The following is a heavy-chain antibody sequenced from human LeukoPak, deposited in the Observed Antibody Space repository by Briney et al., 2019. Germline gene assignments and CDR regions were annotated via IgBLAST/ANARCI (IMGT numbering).Heavy chain of an antibody. Sequence: GGSLRLSCAASGFTFSSYDMHWVRQATGKGLEWVSAIGTAGDTYYPGSVKGRFTISRENAKNSLYLQMNSLRAGDTAVYYCVRDNGGGTYDYWGQGTLVTVSS. J-gene: IGHJ4*02. CDR1: GFTFSSYD. CDR3: VRDNGGGTYDY. CDR2: IGTAGDT. D-gene: IGHD2-15*01. V-gene: IGHV3-13*01.